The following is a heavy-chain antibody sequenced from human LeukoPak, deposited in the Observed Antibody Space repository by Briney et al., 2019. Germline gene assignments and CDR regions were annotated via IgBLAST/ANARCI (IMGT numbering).Heavy chain of an antibody. Sequence: TSETLSLTCTVSGGSISSSSYYWGWIRQPPGKGLEWIGTIYYRASTYYNPSLKNRVTISVDPSKSPFSLKLSSVTAADTAVYYCARGSGSYYVVIDYWGQGTLVTVSS. J-gene: IGHJ4*02. D-gene: IGHD1-26*01. CDR1: GGSISSSSYY. CDR3: ARGSGSYYVVIDY. V-gene: IGHV4-39*01. CDR2: IYYRAST.